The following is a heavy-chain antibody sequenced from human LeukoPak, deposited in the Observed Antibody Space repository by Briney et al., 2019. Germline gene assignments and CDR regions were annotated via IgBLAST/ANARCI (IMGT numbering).Heavy chain of an antibody. V-gene: IGHV4-34*01. Sequence: RASETLSLTCAVYGGSFSGYYWSWIRQPPGKGLEWIGEINHSGSTNYNPSLKSRVTISVDTSKNQFSLKLSSVTAADTAVYYCARGLYDFWSGYFWFDPWGQGTLVTVSS. CDR1: GGSFSGYY. CDR2: INHSGST. CDR3: ARGLYDFWSGYFWFDP. J-gene: IGHJ5*02. D-gene: IGHD3-3*01.